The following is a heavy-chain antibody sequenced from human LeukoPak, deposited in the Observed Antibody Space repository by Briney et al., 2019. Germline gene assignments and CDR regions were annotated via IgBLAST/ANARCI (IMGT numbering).Heavy chain of an antibody. Sequence: ASVKVSCKVSGYTLTELSMHWVRQAPGKGLEWMGGFDPEDGETIYAQKFQGRVTMTRDTSTSTVYMELSSLRSEDTAVYYCARARSYCSSTSCYLFDYWGQGTLVTVSS. V-gene: IGHV1-24*01. CDR3: ARARSYCSSTSCYLFDY. J-gene: IGHJ4*02. CDR1: GYTLTELS. D-gene: IGHD2-2*01. CDR2: FDPEDGET.